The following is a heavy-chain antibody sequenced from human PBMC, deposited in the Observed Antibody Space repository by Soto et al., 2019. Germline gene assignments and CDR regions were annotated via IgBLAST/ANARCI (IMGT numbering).Heavy chain of an antibody. CDR1: GYTFTSYG. CDR2: ISAYNGNT. J-gene: IGHJ6*02. D-gene: IGHD3-16*01. CDR3: ARGELAVTTNYYCGMDV. V-gene: IGHV1-18*01. Sequence: QVQLVQSGAEVKKPGASVKVSCKASGYTFTSYGISWVRQAPGQGLEWMGWISAYNGNTNYAQKLQGRVTMTTDTATSIAYMELRSLRSDDTAVYYCARGELAVTTNYYCGMDVWGQGTTVTVSS.